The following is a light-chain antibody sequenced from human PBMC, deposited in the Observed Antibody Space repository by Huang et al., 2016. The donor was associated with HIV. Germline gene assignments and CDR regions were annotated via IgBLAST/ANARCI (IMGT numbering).Light chain of an antibody. CDR1: QNVETF. J-gene: IGKJ5*01. CDR3: QQSYAVPIT. V-gene: IGKV1-39*01. Sequence: DVQLTQSPSSLSASVGDTVSITCRTSQNVETFLNWYQQKIGRAPKLLIYDTSTLQVGVPSRFAASGSGTNFTLTITNLQLDDFATYSCQQSYAVPITFGQGTRLENK. CDR2: DTS.